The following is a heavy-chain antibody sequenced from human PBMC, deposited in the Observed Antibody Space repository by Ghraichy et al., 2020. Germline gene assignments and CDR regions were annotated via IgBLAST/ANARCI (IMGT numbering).Heavy chain of an antibody. CDR1: GGSVNSSVYY. J-gene: IGHJ4*02. CDR3: ARTHLDFSIDF. CDR2: IYTSGST. Sequence: SQTLSLTCTVSGGSVNSSVYYWSWIRQPPGKGLEWIGNIYTSGSTNYNPSLKSRVTISVDTSKNQFSLKLSSVTAADAAVYFCARTHLDFSIDFWGQGTLVTVSS. V-gene: IGHV4-61*08. D-gene: IGHD3-3*02.